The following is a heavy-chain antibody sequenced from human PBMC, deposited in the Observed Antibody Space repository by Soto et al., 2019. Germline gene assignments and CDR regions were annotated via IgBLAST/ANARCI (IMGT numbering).Heavy chain of an antibody. J-gene: IGHJ5*02. Sequence: PGESLKISCKGSGYSFTSYWIGWVRQMPGKGLEWMGIIYPGDSDTRYSPSFQGQVTISADKPISTAYLQWSSLKASDTAMYYCARRKTNWNYVYWFDPWGQGTLVTVSS. D-gene: IGHD1-7*01. CDR1: GYSFTSYW. CDR2: IYPGDSDT. V-gene: IGHV5-51*01. CDR3: ARRKTNWNYVYWFDP.